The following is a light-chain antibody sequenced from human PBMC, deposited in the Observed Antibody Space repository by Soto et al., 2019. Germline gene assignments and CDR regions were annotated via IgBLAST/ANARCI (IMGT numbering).Light chain of an antibody. Sequence: EIVMTQSPATLSVSLGERATLSCRAGQTIYSNVAWYQQRPGQAPRLLIYDASNRATGIPARFSGSGSGTDFTLTISSLDPEDFAVYYCQQRSAWPQITFGQGTRLEIK. J-gene: IGKJ5*01. CDR2: DAS. CDR1: QTIYSN. V-gene: IGKV3-11*01. CDR3: QQRSAWPQIT.